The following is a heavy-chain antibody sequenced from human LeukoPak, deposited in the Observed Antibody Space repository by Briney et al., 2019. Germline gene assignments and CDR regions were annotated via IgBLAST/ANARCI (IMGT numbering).Heavy chain of an antibody. CDR1: GFTFSNAW. CDR2: IKSKTDGGTT. J-gene: IGHJ5*02. V-gene: IGHV3-15*01. Sequence: GGSLRLSCAASGFTFSNAWMSWVRQAPGRGLEWVGRIKSKTDGGTTDYAAPVKGRFTISRDDSKNTLYLQMNSLKTEDTAVYYCTTETVTFGGVIRHPEFDPWGQGTLVTVSS. D-gene: IGHD3-16*01. CDR3: TTETVTFGGVIRHPEFDP.